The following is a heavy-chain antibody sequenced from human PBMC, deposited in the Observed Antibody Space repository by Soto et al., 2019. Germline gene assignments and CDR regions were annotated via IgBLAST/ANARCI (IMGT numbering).Heavy chain of an antibody. CDR1: KFTLSSYG. D-gene: IGHD3-22*01. V-gene: IGHV3-30*18. CDR2: ISYDESNK. CDR3: AKAAYYDSSGYYGAFDS. Sequence: QVQLVESGGGVVQPGRSLRLSCAASKFTLSSYGMHWVRQAPGKGLEWVALISYDESNKYYADSMKGRFTISRDDSKNTLYLQMNSLRVEDTAVYYCAKAAYYDSSGYYGAFDSWGQGTLVTVSS. J-gene: IGHJ4*02.